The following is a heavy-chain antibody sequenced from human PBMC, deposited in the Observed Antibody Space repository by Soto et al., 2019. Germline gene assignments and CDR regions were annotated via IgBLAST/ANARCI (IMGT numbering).Heavy chain of an antibody. Sequence: QLVQSGPEVKKPGASLKVSCKASGYSLTDYYIHRLRQAPGQGFEWMGWINPKSGGTSYAEKFRGGVTLTRDTSISTVFMEVNILKSDDTAIYYCARGLITVPPYSYFGMDVWGQGTTVTVSS. D-gene: IGHD3-9*01. CDR3: ARGLITVPPYSYFGMDV. CDR2: INPKSGGT. J-gene: IGHJ6*02. CDR1: GYSLTDYY. V-gene: IGHV1-2*02.